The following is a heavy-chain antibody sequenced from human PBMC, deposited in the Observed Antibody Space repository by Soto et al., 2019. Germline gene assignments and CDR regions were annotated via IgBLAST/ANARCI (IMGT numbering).Heavy chain of an antibody. CDR1: GGSISSYY. D-gene: IGHD2-8*02. V-gene: IGHV4-59*12. Sequence: PSETLSLTCTVSGGSISSYYWSWIRQPPGKGLEWIGHIYYSGSTNYNPSLESRVTISVDTSKNQFSLKLSSVTAADTAVYYCARDRQCVRVGCWFDAWGQGTPVTVSS. CDR3: ARDRQCVRVGCWFDA. CDR2: IYYSGST. J-gene: IGHJ5*02.